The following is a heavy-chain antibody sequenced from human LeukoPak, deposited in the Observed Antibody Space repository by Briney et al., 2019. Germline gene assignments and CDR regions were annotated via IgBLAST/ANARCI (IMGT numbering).Heavy chain of an antibody. Sequence: GGSLRLSCAASGFTFSSYAMHWVRQAPGKGLEWVAVISYDGNNKYYADSVKGRFTISRDNSKNTLYLQMNSLRAEDTAVYYCARDQGRAAAEYYFDYWGQGTLVTVSS. CDR1: GFTFSSYA. CDR2: ISYDGNNK. CDR3: ARDQGRAAAEYYFDY. D-gene: IGHD6-13*01. J-gene: IGHJ4*02. V-gene: IGHV3-30*04.